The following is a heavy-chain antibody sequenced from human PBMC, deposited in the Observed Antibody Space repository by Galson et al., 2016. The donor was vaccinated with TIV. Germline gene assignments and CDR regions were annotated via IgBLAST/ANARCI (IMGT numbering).Heavy chain of an antibody. D-gene: IGHD4/OR15-4a*01. J-gene: IGHJ3*01. CDR3: AKRKNYGGDAFED. CDR2: ISGSGGIT. CDR1: GFTFNNYA. Sequence: SLRLSCAASGFTFNNYAMNWVRRAPGKGLEWVSGISGSGGITYFADSVKGRFSISRDNSKDTLYLQLNSLRAEDTAVYYCAKRKNYGGDAFEDWGQGTMVTVSS. V-gene: IGHV3-23*01.